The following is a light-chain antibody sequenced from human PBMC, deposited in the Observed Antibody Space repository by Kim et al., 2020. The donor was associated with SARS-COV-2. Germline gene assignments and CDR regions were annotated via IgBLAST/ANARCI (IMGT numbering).Light chain of an antibody. V-gene: IGKV3-11*01. CDR2: DAS. Sequence: EVVLTQSPATLSLSPGERATLSCRASQIISLSLLWYQHRPGQAPRLLVYDASNRATDIPARFSGSGSGTDFTLTISRLEPEDFALYYWQKSGEWPPKFGQGTKVEIK. J-gene: IGKJ1*01. CDR1: QIISLS. CDR3: QKSGEWPPK.